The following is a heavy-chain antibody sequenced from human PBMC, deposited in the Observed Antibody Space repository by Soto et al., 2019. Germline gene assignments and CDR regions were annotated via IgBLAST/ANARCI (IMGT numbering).Heavy chain of an antibody. V-gene: IGHV4-4*07. CDR2: IYTSGST. J-gene: IGHJ4*02. CDR3: ARVSSGGPHHFDY. D-gene: IGHD6-19*01. CDR1: GGSISSYY. Sequence: SETLSVTCTVSGGSISSYYWSGILQPAGKRLEWIGRIYTSGSTNYNPSLKSLLTMSVDTSKNHCSLKLSTVTDADTTVYYCARVSSGGPHHFDYWGQGILVTVSS.